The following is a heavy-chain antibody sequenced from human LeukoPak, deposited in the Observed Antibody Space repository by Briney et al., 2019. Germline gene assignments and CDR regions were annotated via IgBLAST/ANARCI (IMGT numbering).Heavy chain of an antibody. Sequence: PSETLSLTCAVYGGSFSGYYWSWIRQPPGKGLEWIGEINHSGSTNYNPSLKSRVTISVDTSKNQFSLKLSSVTAADTAVYYCARVRDGYNHGPHFDYWGQGTLVSVSS. CDR1: GGSFSGYY. CDR2: INHSGST. J-gene: IGHJ4*02. CDR3: ARVRDGYNHGPHFDY. D-gene: IGHD5-24*01. V-gene: IGHV4-34*01.